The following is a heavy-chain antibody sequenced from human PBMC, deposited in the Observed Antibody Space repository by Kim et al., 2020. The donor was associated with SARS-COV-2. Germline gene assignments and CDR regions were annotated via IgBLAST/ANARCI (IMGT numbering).Heavy chain of an antibody. CDR1: GYSFTSYW. CDR3: ARLAKLRSPLRFLEWLYPYYFDY. Sequence: GESLKISCKGSGYSFTSYWIGWVRQMPGKGLEWMGIIYPGDSDTRYSPSFQGQVTISADKSISTAYLQWSSLKASDTAMYYCARLAKLRSPLRFLEWLYPYYFDYWGQGTLVTVSS. J-gene: IGHJ4*02. V-gene: IGHV5-51*01. D-gene: IGHD3-3*01. CDR2: IYPGDSDT.